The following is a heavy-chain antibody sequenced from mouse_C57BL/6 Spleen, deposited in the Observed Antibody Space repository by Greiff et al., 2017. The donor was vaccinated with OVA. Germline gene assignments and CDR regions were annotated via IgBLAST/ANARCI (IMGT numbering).Heavy chain of an antibody. V-gene: IGHV5-6*01. D-gene: IGHD1-1*01. CDR3: ARQNLLLRSGGFAY. CDR2: ISSGGSYT. CDR1: GFTFSSYG. J-gene: IGHJ3*01. Sequence: EVMLVESGGDLVKPGGSLKLSCAASGFTFSSYGMSWVRQTPDKRLEWVATISSGGSYTYYPDSVKGRFTISRDNAKNTLYLQMSSLKSEDTAMYYCARQNLLLRSGGFAYWGQGTLVTVSA.